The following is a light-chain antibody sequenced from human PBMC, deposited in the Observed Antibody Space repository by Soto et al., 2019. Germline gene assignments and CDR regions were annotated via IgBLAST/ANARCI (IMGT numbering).Light chain of an antibody. Sequence: NFMLTQPHSVSASTGKTVTISCTRSSGSIASNYVQWYQQRPGSAPTTVIFEDNQRPSGVPDRFSGSIDSSSNSASLTISGLKTEDEADYYCQSYDSSNSWIFGGGTKVTVL. V-gene: IGLV6-57*04. CDR2: EDN. J-gene: IGLJ3*02. CDR3: QSYDSSNSWI. CDR1: SGSIASNY.